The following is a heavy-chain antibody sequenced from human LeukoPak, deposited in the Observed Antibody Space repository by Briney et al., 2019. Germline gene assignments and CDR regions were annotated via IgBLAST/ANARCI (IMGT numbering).Heavy chain of an antibody. J-gene: IGHJ5*02. D-gene: IGHD2-15*01. CDR2: IYPGDSDT. V-gene: IGHV5-51*01. CDR3: VRSPACSSGTCYPNWSDP. CDR1: GYSFTSYW. Sequence: GESLKISCKGSGYSFTSYWIAWVRQMPGKGLEWMGIIYPGDSDTRYSPSFQGQATISADKSISSAYLQWSSLKASDTAMYYCVRSPACSSGTCYPNWSDPWGQGTLVTVSS.